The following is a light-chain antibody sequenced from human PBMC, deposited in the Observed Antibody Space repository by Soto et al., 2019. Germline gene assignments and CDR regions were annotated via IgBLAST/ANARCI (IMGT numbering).Light chain of an antibody. CDR2: AAS. Sequence: DIQMTQSPSFVSASVGDRVTITCRASLPIRSYLAWYQQTPGRAPRLLIYAASTLQSGVPSRFSGSGSGTDFALTISSLQTEDFATYFCQQAYSFPPTFGQGTRVEI. CDR1: LPIRSY. CDR3: QQAYSFPPT. J-gene: IGKJ1*01. V-gene: IGKV1D-12*01.